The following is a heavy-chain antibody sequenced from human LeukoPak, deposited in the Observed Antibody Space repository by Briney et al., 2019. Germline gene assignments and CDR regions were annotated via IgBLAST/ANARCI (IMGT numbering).Heavy chain of an antibody. Sequence: SETLSLTCSVSGGSISGHYWNWIRQPPGKGLEWLRYIDTTGRTNHNPSLKSRITISVDKSRNQFSLKLTSVTAADSAAYYCARHLGSGYYSAIGYWGQGTLVTVSS. CDR1: GGSISGHY. V-gene: IGHV4-4*09. CDR3: ARHLGSGYYSAIGY. CDR2: IDTTGRT. D-gene: IGHD3-22*01. J-gene: IGHJ4*02.